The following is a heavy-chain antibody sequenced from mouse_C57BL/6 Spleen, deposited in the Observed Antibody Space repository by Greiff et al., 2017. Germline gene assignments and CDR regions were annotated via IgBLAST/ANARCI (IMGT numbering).Heavy chain of an antibody. CDR2: ISDGGSYT. Sequence: EVQGVESGGGLVKPGGSLKLSCAASGFTFSSYAMSWVRQTPEKRLEWVATISDGGSYTYYPDNVKGRFTISRDNAKNNLYLQMSHLKSEDTAMYDCARSPYGNYVFDVWGTGTTVTVSS. CDR1: GFTFSSYA. CDR3: ARSPYGNYVFDV. J-gene: IGHJ1*03. D-gene: IGHD2-1*01. V-gene: IGHV5-4*01.